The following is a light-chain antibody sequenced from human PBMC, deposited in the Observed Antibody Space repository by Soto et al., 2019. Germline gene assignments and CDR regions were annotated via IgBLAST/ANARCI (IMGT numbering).Light chain of an antibody. CDR2: GAS. J-gene: IGKJ1*01. Sequence: IVLTQSPGTLSLSPGESATLSCRASQSVSSSYLAWYQQRPGQAPRLLIYGASSRATGIPDRFSGSGSGTDFTLTISRLEPEDFAVYYCQQYGFFLTFGQGTKVDIK. CDR3: QQYGFFLT. CDR1: QSVSSSY. V-gene: IGKV3-20*01.